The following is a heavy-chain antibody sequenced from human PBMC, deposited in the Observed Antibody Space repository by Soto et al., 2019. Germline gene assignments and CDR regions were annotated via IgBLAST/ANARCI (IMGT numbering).Heavy chain of an antibody. J-gene: IGHJ4*02. CDR2: IYYSGST. CDR3: ARGAYDILTGYYPYFDY. CDR1: GGSISSGGYY. V-gene: IGHV4-31*03. D-gene: IGHD3-9*01. Sequence: PSETLSLTCTVSGGSISSGGYYWSWIRQHPGKGLEWIGYIYYSGSTYYNPSLKSRVTISVDTSNNQFSLKLSSVTAADTAVYYCARGAYDILTGYYPYFDYWGQGTLVTVSS.